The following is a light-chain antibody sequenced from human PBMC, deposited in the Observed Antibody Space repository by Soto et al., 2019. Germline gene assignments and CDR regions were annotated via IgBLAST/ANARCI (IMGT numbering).Light chain of an antibody. V-gene: IGLV2-14*01. CDR2: EVS. CDR3: SSYTSSSTLV. Sequence: QSALTQPASVSGSPGQSITISCTGTSSDVGGYNYVSWYPQHPGKAPKLMIYEVSNRPSGVSNRFSGSKSGNTACLTISGLQAEDEADYYCSSYTSSSTLVFGTRTKLTVL. J-gene: IGLJ1*01. CDR1: SSDVGGYNY.